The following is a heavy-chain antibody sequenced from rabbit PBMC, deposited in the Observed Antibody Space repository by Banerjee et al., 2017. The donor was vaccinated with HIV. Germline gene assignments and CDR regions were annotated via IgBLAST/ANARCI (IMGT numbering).Heavy chain of an antibody. CDR2: INTNTGNT. V-gene: IGHV1S40*01. Sequence: QSLEESGGGLVKPGGTLTLTCTASGFSFNNKYVMCWVRQAPGKGLEWIACINTNTGNTVYASWAKGPFTISKTSSTTVTLQMTSLTAADTATYFCARDAGGDGYSNDLWGQGTLVTVS. J-gene: IGHJ4*01. D-gene: IGHD7-1*01. CDR3: ARDAGGDGYSNDL. CDR1: GFSFNNKYV.